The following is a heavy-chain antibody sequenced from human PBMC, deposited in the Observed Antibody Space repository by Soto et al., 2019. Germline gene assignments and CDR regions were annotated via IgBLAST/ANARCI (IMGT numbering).Heavy chain of an antibody. Sequence: QVQLQESGPGLVKPSQTLSLTCTVSGGSISSGDYYCTWIRQLPGKVLEWFGYIYYTGTTSYNPSPKTRLTVSVDTSMCQFTLKLKSVSVADTAVYYCAGMFPQYDCVCRSNHYNFDYWGQGTLVTVSS. D-gene: IGHD3-16*02. CDR2: IYYTGTT. CDR1: GGSISSGDYY. J-gene: IGHJ4*02. V-gene: IGHV4-31*03. CDR3: AGMFPQYDCVCRSNHYNFDY.